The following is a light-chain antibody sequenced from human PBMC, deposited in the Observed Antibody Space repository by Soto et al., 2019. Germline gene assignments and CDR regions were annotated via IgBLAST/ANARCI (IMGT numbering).Light chain of an antibody. CDR3: QQYGSSPET. V-gene: IGKV3-20*01. CDR2: DIF. CDR1: QSVGSD. Sequence: EVVMTQSPGTLSVSPGERASLSCRASQSVGSDLAWYQQKPGQAPRLVIYDIFTRATGVPTRISGSGSGTEFTLTISRLEPEDLAVYYCQQYGSSPETFGQGTKVDIK. J-gene: IGKJ1*01.